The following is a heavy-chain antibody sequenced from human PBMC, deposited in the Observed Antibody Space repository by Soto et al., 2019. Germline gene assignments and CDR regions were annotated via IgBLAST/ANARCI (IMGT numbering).Heavy chain of an antibody. Sequence: QVQLVESGGGVVQPGRSLRLSCAASGFTFSNYGMHWVRQAPGKGLEWVAVIWYDGSNKYYADSVKGRFTISRDNSKNTLFVQMNSLRAEDTAVYYCARVPSHGSGSYLDYWGQGTLVTVSS. CDR1: GFTFSNYG. V-gene: IGHV3-33*01. J-gene: IGHJ4*02. CDR3: ARVPSHGSGSYLDY. D-gene: IGHD3-10*01. CDR2: IWYDGSNK.